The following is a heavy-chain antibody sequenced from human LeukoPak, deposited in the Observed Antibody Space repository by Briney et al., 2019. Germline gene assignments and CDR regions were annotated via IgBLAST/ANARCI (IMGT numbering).Heavy chain of an antibody. J-gene: IGHJ4*02. CDR1: GGSISSSSYY. Sequence: SETLSLTCTVSGGSISSSSYYWGWIRQPPGKGLEWIGSIYYSGSTYYNPSLKSRVTISVDTSKNQFSLKLSSVTAADTAVYYCARSQGIAAAGYWGQGTLVTVSS. D-gene: IGHD6-13*01. CDR2: IYYSGST. CDR3: ARSQGIAAAGY. V-gene: IGHV4-39*07.